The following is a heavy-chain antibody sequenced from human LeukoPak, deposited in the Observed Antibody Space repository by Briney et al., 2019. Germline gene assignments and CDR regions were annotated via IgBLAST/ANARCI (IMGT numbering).Heavy chain of an antibody. CDR2: IYSGGST. V-gene: IGHV3-66*01. D-gene: IGHD5-12*01. J-gene: IGHJ4*02. CDR3: ARDLSGPLDY. CDR1: GFTVSHNY. Sequence: PGGSLRLSCAASGFTVSHNYMSWVRQAPGKGLEWVSVIYSGGSTNYADSVKGRFTISRDKSKNTLYLQMNSLRAEDTAVYYCARDLSGPLDYWGQGTLVTVSS.